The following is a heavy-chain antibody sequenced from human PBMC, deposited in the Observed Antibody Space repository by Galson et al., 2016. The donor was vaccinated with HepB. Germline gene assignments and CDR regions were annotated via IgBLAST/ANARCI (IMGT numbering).Heavy chain of an antibody. Sequence: SLRLSCAVSGFTVSTYNMHWGRQAPGKGPEWIAFTSSSSGVTFYADSVKGRFTISRDNANNSLYLQMNSLRDEDTAVYYCASPGGWFRNWGQGTLVTVSS. J-gene: IGHJ4*02. CDR3: ASPGGWFRN. CDR1: GFTVSTYN. D-gene: IGHD6-19*01. CDR2: TSSSSGVT. V-gene: IGHV3-48*02.